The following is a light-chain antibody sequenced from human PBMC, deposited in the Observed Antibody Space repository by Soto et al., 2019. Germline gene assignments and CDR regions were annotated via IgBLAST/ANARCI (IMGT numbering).Light chain of an antibody. Sequence: QSALTQPASVSGSPGQSITISCTGTSSDVGAYNYVSWYQQHQGKAPKLIIYEVTNRPSGISNRFSGSKSGNTASLTISGLQAEDEADFYCSSYTTSTILYVFGTGTKDRP. CDR2: EVT. CDR3: SSYTTSTILYV. CDR1: SSDVGAYNY. J-gene: IGLJ1*01. V-gene: IGLV2-14*01.